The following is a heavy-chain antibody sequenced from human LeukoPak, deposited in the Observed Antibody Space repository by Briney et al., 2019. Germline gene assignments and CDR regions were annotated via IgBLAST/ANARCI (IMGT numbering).Heavy chain of an antibody. CDR3: VRHNYGYDY. D-gene: IGHD3-10*01. CDR2: SNNDGNSG. V-gene: IGHV3-74*03. Sequence: GGSLRLSCAASGFDFSIYLVLWARDAPGEEGVWVSHSNNDGNSGSYADSVKGRFTVSRDNAKNTLYLQMNRLRAEDTAVYYCVRHNYGYDYWGQGTQVTVSS. CDR1: GFDFSIYL. J-gene: IGHJ4*02.